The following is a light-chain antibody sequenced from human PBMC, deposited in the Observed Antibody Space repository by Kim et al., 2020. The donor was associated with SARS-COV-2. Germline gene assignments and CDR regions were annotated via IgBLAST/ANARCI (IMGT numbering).Light chain of an antibody. V-gene: IGLV3-19*01. J-gene: IGLJ2*01. CDR3: NSRDSSGNHVL. CDR2: GKN. Sequence: ALGQAVRITCQGDRLRSYSTSWYRQRPGQAPVLVIYGKNNRPSGIPDRFSGSSSGNTASLTITGAQAEDEADYSCNSRDSSGNHVLFGGGTQLTVL. CDR1: RLRSYS.